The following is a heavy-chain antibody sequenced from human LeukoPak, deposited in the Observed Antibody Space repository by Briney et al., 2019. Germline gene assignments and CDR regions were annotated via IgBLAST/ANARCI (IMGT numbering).Heavy chain of an antibody. J-gene: IGHJ3*02. CDR3: ARESQTVAGDAFDI. CDR2: ISSSSSYI. Sequence: GGSLRLSCAASGFTFSSYSMNWVRQAPGKGLEWVSSISSSSSYIYYADSVKGRFTISRDNAKNSLYLQMNSLRAEDTAVYYCARESQTVAGDAFDIWGQGTMVTVSS. V-gene: IGHV3-21*01. CDR1: GFTFSSYS. D-gene: IGHD6-19*01.